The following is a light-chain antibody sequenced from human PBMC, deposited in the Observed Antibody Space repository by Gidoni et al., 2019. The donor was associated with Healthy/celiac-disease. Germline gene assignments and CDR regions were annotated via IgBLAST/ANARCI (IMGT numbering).Light chain of an antibody. CDR1: RSISSW. Sequence: DIQMTQSPSTLSASVGDRVTITCRASRSISSWLAWYQQKPGKAPKLLIYIASSLESGVPSRFSGSGAGTEFTLTVSSRQPDDFATYYCQQYNSYPWTFGQGTRVEIK. V-gene: IGKV1-5*03. CDR3: QQYNSYPWT. CDR2: IAS. J-gene: IGKJ1*01.